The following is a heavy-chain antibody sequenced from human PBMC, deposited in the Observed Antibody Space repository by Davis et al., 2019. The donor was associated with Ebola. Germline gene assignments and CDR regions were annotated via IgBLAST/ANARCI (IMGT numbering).Heavy chain of an antibody. V-gene: IGHV3-23*01. J-gene: IGHJ4*02. CDR3: AKDRTYYYDSSGYPL. CDR1: GFTFSSYA. CDR2: ISGSGGST. Sequence: GESLKISCAASGFTFSSYAMSWVRQAPGKGLEWVSAISGSGGSTYYADSVKGRFTISRDNSKNTLYLQMNSLRAEDTAVYYCAKDRTYYYDSSGYPLWGQGTLVTVSS. D-gene: IGHD3-22*01.